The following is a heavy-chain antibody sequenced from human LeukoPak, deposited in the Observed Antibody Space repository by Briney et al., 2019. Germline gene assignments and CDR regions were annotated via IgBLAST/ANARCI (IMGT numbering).Heavy chain of an antibody. CDR2: IYYSGST. Sequence: SETLSLTCAVSGGSISSGGYSWSWIRQPPGKGLEWIGYIYYSGSTYYIPSLKSRVTISVDTSKNQFSLKLSSVTAADTAVYYCARDSYGDYVGGWFDPWGQGTLVTVSS. CDR3: ARDSYGDYVGGWFDP. V-gene: IGHV4-30-4*07. CDR1: GGSISSGGYS. D-gene: IGHD4-17*01. J-gene: IGHJ5*02.